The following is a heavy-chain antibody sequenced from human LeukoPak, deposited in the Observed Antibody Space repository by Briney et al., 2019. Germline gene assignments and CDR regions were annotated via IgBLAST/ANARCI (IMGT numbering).Heavy chain of an antibody. Sequence: SETLSLTCTVSGGSISSYYWTWIRQPPGKGLEWIGYIYYSGSTNYNPSLKSRVTISVDTSKNQFSLKLSSVTAADTAVYYCARQWLVRRDWFDPWGQGTLVTVSS. CDR3: ARQWLVRRDWFDP. CDR1: GGSISSYY. J-gene: IGHJ5*02. CDR2: IYYSGST. V-gene: IGHV4-59*08. D-gene: IGHD6-19*01.